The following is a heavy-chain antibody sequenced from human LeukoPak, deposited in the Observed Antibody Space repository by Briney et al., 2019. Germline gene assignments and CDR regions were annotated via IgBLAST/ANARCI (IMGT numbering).Heavy chain of an antibody. V-gene: IGHV4-39*01. Sequence: PSETLSLTCTVSGGSISIDTFYWGWIRQPPGKGLEWIGSIYYNGNTYYNPSLETRVTISVDTSKNQFSLKLSSVTAADTAVYYCARHDSSGYYLGYWGQGTLVTVSS. CDR1: GGSISIDTFY. J-gene: IGHJ4*02. CDR2: IYYNGNT. D-gene: IGHD3-22*01. CDR3: ARHDSSGYYLGY.